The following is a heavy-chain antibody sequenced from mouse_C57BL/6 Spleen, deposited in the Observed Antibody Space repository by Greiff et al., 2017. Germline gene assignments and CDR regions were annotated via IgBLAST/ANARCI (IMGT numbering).Heavy chain of an antibody. Sequence: EVQLVESGGGLVKPGGSLKLSCAASGFTFSDYGMHWVRQAPEKGLEWVAYISSGSSTIYYADTVKGRFTISRDNAKHTLFLQMTSLRSEDTAMYYCARIGSSYVNWYFDVWGTGTTVTVSS. D-gene: IGHD1-1*01. CDR1: GFTFSDYG. CDR3: ARIGSSYVNWYFDV. CDR2: ISSGSSTI. V-gene: IGHV5-17*01. J-gene: IGHJ1*03.